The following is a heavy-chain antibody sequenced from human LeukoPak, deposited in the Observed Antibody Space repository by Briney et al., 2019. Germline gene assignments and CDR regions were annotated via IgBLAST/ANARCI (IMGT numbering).Heavy chain of an antibody. J-gene: IGHJ4*02. CDR2: ISVDSSYI. V-gene: IGHV3-21*01. Sequence: PGGSLRLSCAASRFTFSDYNMNWVRQAPGKGLEWVSSISVDSSYIYYADSVKGRFTISRDNAKNSLYLQMNSLRAEDTAVYYCARDFRYCSGTNCLDDYWGQGTLVTVSS. D-gene: IGHD2-2*01. CDR1: RFTFSDYN. CDR3: ARDFRYCSGTNCLDDY.